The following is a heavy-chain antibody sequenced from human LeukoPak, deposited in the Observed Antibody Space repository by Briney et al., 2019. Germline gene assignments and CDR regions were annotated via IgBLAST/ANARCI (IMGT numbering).Heavy chain of an antibody. V-gene: IGHV4-59*01. J-gene: IGHJ4*02. CDR2: IYYSGST. CDR3: AKYIRDSGTYYLHY. CDR1: GGSLSSYY. D-gene: IGHD3-10*02. Sequence: PSETLSLTCTVSGGSLSSYYWSWIRQPPGKELEWIGYIYYSGSTTFNPSLGGRVTMSLDTSKNQFSLKLSSVTAADTAVYYCAKYIRDSGTYYLHYWGQGTLVTVSS.